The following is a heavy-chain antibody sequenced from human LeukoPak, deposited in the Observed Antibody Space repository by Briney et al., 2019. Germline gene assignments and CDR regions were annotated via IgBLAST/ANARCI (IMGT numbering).Heavy chain of an antibody. D-gene: IGHD2-21*02. Sequence: GASVKVSCKAPGYTFTSYGISWVRQAPGQGLEWMGWISAYNGSTNYAQKLQGRVTLTTDTSTSTAYMELRSLRSDDTAVYYCARDAYCGGDCYSGWFDPWGQGTLVTVSS. J-gene: IGHJ5*02. CDR1: GYTFTSYG. CDR2: ISAYNGST. CDR3: ARDAYCGGDCYSGWFDP. V-gene: IGHV1-18*01.